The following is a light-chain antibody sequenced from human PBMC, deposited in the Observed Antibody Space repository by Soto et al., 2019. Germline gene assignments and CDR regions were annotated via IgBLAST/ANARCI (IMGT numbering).Light chain of an antibody. CDR1: SSDVGGYNY. V-gene: IGLV2-14*01. CDR3: SSYTSSSTWV. Sequence: QSALTQPASVSGSPGQSITISCTGTSSDVGGYNYVSWYQQHPGKAPKLMIYEVSNRPFGVSNRFSGSKSGNTPSLPISGLQAEDEAYYYCSSYTSSSTWVFGGGTKLPVL. CDR2: EVS. J-gene: IGLJ3*02.